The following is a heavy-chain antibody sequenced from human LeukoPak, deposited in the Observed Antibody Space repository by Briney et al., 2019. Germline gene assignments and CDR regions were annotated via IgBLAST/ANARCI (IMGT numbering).Heavy chain of an antibody. J-gene: IGHJ4*02. CDR3: ARGPHGRIYDILNGFDY. V-gene: IGHV1-2*02. CDR1: GYIFTGYY. CDR2: INPNSGGT. Sequence: ASVKVSCKASGYIFTGYYMHWVRQAPGQGLEWMGWINPNSGGTNYAQKFQGRVTMTRDTSISTAYMELSRLRSDDTAVYYCARGPHGRIYDILNGFDYWGQGTLVTVSS. D-gene: IGHD3-9*01.